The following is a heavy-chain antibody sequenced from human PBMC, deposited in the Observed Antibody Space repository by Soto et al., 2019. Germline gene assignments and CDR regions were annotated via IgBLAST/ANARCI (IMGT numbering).Heavy chain of an antibody. CDR2: INAGNGNT. CDR1: GFTFTSHA. Sequence: QVHLVQSATEVKRPGASVKVSCQTSGFTFTSHAIQWVRQAPGQRPEWLGWINAGNGNTKYSRRSQGRITITRDTAASTAYMELDSLTSEDTALCYCAGAPITPKWGVTMFDYWGQGTLVTVSS. V-gene: IGHV1-3*01. CDR3: AGAPITPKWGVTMFDY. J-gene: IGHJ4*02. D-gene: IGHD7-27*01.